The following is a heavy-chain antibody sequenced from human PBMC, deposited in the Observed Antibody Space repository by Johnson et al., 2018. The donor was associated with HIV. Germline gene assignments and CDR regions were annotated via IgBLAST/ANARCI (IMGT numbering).Heavy chain of an antibody. CDR1: GFTFSNYW. V-gene: IGHV3-74*02. D-gene: IGHD2/OR15-2a*01. Sequence: VQLVESGGGVVQPGRSLRLSCAASGFTFSNYWMHWVRQAPGKGLVWVSRVNSDGSSLSYADSVKGRFTISRDNAKNTLYLQMNSLRAEDTAVYYCAKAIGDAFDIWGQGTMVTVSS. CDR3: AKAIGDAFDI. J-gene: IGHJ3*02. CDR2: VNSDGSSL.